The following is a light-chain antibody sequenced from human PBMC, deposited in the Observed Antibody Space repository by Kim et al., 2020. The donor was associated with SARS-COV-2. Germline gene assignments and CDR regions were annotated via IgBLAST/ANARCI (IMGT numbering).Light chain of an antibody. J-gene: IGKJ3*01. CDR2: DAS. CDR3: QMFNS. V-gene: IGKV1-13*02. Sequence: AIQMTQSPASLSAYVGDRVTITCRASQGISSDLVWYQQKPGKAPKLLIFDASTLQSGVPSRFSGSGSGTDFTLTISSLQAEDFATYYCQMFNSFGPGTKVDIK. CDR1: QGISSD.